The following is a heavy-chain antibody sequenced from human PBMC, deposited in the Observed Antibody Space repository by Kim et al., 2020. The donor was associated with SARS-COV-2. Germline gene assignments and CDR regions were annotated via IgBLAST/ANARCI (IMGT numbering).Heavy chain of an antibody. CDR2: ILHDGSGQ. CDR1: GFTFSSHA. Sequence: GGSLRLSCAASGFTFSSHAMHWVRQAPGKGLEWVAFILHDGSGQYYVDSVKGRFTISRDNSKNTLFLQMNSLTAEDTAVYYCVGEIGPRDVNFWGQGTLVTVSS. V-gene: IGHV3-30*03. J-gene: IGHJ4*02. D-gene: IGHD3-16*01. CDR3: VGEIGPRDVNF.